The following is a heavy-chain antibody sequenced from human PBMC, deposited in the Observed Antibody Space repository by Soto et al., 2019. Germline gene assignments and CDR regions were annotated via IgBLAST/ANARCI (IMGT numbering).Heavy chain of an antibody. Sequence: QVQLVESGGGVVQPGRSLRLSCAASGFTFSSYGMHWVRQAPGKGLEWVAVISYDGSNKYYADSVKGRFTISRDNAKNTLYLQMTSLRAEDTAVYYCASVDLYYGMDVWGQGTTVTVSS. J-gene: IGHJ6*02. CDR2: ISYDGSNK. CDR1: GFTFSSYG. V-gene: IGHV3-30*03. CDR3: ASVDLYYGMDV. D-gene: IGHD3-9*01.